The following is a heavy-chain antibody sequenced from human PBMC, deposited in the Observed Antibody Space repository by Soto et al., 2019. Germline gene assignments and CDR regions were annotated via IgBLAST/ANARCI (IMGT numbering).Heavy chain of an antibody. J-gene: IGHJ4*02. CDR2: ISAYNANT. D-gene: IGHD1-26*01. V-gene: IGHV1-18*01. Sequence: QVQLVQSGAEVKKPGASVKVSCKASGYTFTSYGISWVRQAPGQGLEWMGWISAYNANTNYAQKLQGRVTITTGTTTSTSYMELRSLSPDDTAVYFCARDRLGATGDYWGQGTLVTVSS. CDR1: GYTFTSYG. CDR3: ARDRLGATGDY.